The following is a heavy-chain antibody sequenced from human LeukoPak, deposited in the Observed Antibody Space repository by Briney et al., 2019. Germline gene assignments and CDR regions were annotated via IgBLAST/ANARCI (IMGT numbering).Heavy chain of an antibody. V-gene: IGHV4-61*02. Sequence: SETLSLTCTVSGGSISSGSYYWSWIRQPAGKGLEWIGRIYTSGSTNYNPSLKIRVTISVATSKNQFSLKLSSVTAADTAVYYCARVVKYSYGLDYWGQGTLVTVSS. CDR2: IYTSGST. CDR3: ARVVKYSYGLDY. D-gene: IGHD5-18*01. J-gene: IGHJ4*02. CDR1: GGSISSGSYY.